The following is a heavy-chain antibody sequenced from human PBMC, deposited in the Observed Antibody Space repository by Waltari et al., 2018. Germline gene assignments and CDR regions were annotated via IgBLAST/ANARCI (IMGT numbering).Heavy chain of an antibody. J-gene: IGHJ4*02. CDR3: ARGRPVTNPEVDY. CDR1: GGSISSSSYY. Sequence: QLQLQESGPGLVKPSETLSLTCTVSGGSISSSSYYWGWIRQPPGKGLEWIGSIYYSWSTYYNPSLKSRVTISVDTSKNRFSLKLSSVTAAATAVYYWARGRPVTNPEVDYWAQGTLVTVSS. CDR2: IYYSWST. D-gene: IGHD3-3*01. V-gene: IGHV4-39*07.